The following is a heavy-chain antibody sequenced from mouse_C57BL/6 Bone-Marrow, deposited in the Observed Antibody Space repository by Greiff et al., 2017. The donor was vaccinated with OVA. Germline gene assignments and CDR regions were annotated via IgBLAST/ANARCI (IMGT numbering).Heavy chain of an antibody. CDR2: IYPGSGST. CDR3: TRTEFYYYGSSPWFAY. J-gene: IGHJ3*01. V-gene: IGHV1S22*01. D-gene: IGHD1-1*01. CDR1: GYTFTSYW. Sequence: LQQPGSELVRPGASVKLSCKASGYTFTSYWMHWVKQRPGQGLEWIGNIYPGSGSTNYDEKFKSKATLTVDTSSSTAYMQLSSLTSEDSAVYYCTRTEFYYYGSSPWFAYWGQGTLVTVSA.